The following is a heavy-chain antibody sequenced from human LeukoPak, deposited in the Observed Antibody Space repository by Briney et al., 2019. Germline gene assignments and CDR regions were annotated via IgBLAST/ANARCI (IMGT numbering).Heavy chain of an antibody. CDR2: IWYDGSNK. CDR1: GFTFSSWA. D-gene: IGHD5-24*01. J-gene: IGHJ4*02. V-gene: IGHV3-33*01. Sequence: GGSLRLSCAASGFTFSSWAMHWVRQAPGKGLEWVAVIWYDGSNKYYADSVKGRFTISRDYSKNTVYLQMNSLRAEDTAVYYCAREASVLASIPYDYWGQGTLVTVSS. CDR3: AREASVLASIPYDY.